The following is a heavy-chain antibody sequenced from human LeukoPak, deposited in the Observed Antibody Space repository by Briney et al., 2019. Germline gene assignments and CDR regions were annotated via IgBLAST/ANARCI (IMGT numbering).Heavy chain of an antibody. J-gene: IGHJ4*02. CDR2: ISSSSNTI. V-gene: IGHV3-11*04. CDR3: ARRAMGATSFDY. CDR1: GFTFSDYY. Sequence: GGSLRLSCAAPGFTFSDYYMTWVRQAPGKGLEWLSYISSSSNTIYYADSVKGRLTVSRDNAKNSLFLQMTHLRAEDTAVYYCARRAMGATSFDYWGQGTLVTVSS. D-gene: IGHD1-26*01.